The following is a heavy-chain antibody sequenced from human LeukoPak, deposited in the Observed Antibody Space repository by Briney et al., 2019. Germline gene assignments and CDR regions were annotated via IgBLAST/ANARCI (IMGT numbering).Heavy chain of an antibody. D-gene: IGHD3-3*02. J-gene: IGHJ4*02. CDR2: VSGSGGNT. CDR3: AKGRMAHLGGYYFDY. Sequence: QPGGSLRLSCAASGFTFRSYGMSWVRQAPGKGLEWVSVVSGSGGNTYYADSVKGRFTISRDNSKNTLYLQMNSLRAEDTAVYYCAKGRMAHLGGYYFDYWGQGTLVTVSS. V-gene: IGHV3-23*01. CDR1: GFTFRSYG.